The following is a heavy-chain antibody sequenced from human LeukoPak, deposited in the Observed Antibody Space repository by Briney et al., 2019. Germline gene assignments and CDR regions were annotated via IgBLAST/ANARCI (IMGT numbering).Heavy chain of an antibody. CDR3: ARNLAYSRLDY. CDR1: GLTFSSSW. J-gene: IGHJ4*02. CDR2: INPDGNKK. V-gene: IGHV3-7*01. D-gene: IGHD5-18*01. Sequence: GGSLRLSCAVSGLTFSSSWMDWVRQAPGKGLEWVASINPDGNKKYSADSVKGRFTISRDNAENSLYLQMNSPRVEDTAFYYCARNLAYSRLDYWGQGMLVTVSS.